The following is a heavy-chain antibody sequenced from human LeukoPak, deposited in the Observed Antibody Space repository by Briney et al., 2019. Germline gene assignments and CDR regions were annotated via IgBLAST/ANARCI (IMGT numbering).Heavy chain of an antibody. J-gene: IGHJ4*02. CDR1: GFTFSSYG. Sequence: GGSLRLSCAASGFTFSSYGMHWVRQAPGKGLEWVAFIRYDGSNKYYADSVKGRFTISRDNSKNTLYLQMNSLRAEDTAVYYCAKDLVVVPAAEDYWGQGTLVTVSS. D-gene: IGHD2-2*01. CDR3: AKDLVVVPAAEDY. V-gene: IGHV3-30*02. CDR2: IRYDGSNK.